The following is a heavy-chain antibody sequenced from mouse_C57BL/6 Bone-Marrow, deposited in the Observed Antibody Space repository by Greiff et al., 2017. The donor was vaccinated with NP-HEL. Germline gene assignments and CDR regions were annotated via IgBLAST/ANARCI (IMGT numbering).Heavy chain of an antibody. D-gene: IGHD4-1*01. V-gene: IGHV1-81*01. CDR2: IYPRSGNT. CDR3: ARVPSRWDVGWYFDV. J-gene: IGHJ1*03. CDR1: GYTFTSYG. Sequence: QVHVKQSGAELARPGASVKLSCKASGYTFTSYGISWVKQRTGQGLEWIGEIYPRSGNTYYNEKFKGKATLTADKSSSTAYMELRSLTSEDSAVYFGARVPSRWDVGWYFDVWGTGTTVTVSS.